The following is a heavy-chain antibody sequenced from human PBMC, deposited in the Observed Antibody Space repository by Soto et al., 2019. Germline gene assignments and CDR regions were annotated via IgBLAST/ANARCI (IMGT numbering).Heavy chain of an antibody. Sequence: EVQLVESGGGLVKPGGSLRLSCAASGFTFSFYTMAWVRQAPGKGLERGASIGSRGIYIYSADSVLGRFTISRDNPENSVYLLMNRLRAEDTAVFYCAREAHFYGLSDVYDFWGQGTMVTVSS. CDR1: GFTFSFYT. V-gene: IGHV3-21*06. J-gene: IGHJ3*01. D-gene: IGHD4-17*01. CDR2: IGSRGIYI. CDR3: AREAHFYGLSDVYDF.